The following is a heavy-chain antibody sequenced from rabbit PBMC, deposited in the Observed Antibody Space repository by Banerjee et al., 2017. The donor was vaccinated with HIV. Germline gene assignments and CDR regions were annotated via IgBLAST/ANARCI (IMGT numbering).Heavy chain of an antibody. Sequence: QEQLVESGGGLVKPEGSLTLTCKASGFSFSDRDVMCWVRQAPGKGLEWIGCINTGNSKSYYASWAKGRFTISKTSSTTVTLQMTSLTVADTATYFCARASVGWGVDFKLWGQGTLVTVS. D-gene: IGHD4-1*01. V-gene: IGHV1S45*01. J-gene: IGHJ4*01. CDR2: INTGNSKS. CDR1: GFSFSDRDV. CDR3: ARASVGWGVDFKL.